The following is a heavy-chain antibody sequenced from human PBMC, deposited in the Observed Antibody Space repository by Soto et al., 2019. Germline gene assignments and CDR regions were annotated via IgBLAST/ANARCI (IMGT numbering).Heavy chain of an antibody. D-gene: IGHD6-6*01. J-gene: IGHJ4*02. CDR3: ARVFSSSADY. Sequence: SETLSLTCAVYGGSFSGYYWSWIRQHPGKGLEWIGEINHSGSTNYNPSLKSRVTISVDTSKNQFSLKLSSVTAADTAVYYLARVFSSSADYWGQGILVTVSS. CDR1: GGSFSGYY. V-gene: IGHV4-34*01. CDR2: INHSGST.